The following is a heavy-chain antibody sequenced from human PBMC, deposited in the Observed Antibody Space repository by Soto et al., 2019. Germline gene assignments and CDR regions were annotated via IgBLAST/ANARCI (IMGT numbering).Heavy chain of an antibody. V-gene: IGHV4-34*01. CDR3: ARDVYSNS. Sequence: QVQLQQWGAGLLKPSGTLSLTCAVYGGTFSGYYWSWIRQPPGKGLEWIGEINHSGSTNYNPSLKSRVTISVDTSKNQFSLKLSSVTAADTAVYYCARDVYSNSWGQGTLVTVSS. J-gene: IGHJ4*02. CDR2: INHSGST. D-gene: IGHD4-4*01. CDR1: GGTFSGYY.